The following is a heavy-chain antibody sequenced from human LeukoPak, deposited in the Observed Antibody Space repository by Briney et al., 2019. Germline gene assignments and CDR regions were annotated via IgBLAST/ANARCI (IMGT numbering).Heavy chain of an antibody. CDR1: GGSISSYY. D-gene: IGHD5-18*01. CDR3: AGAGGVDTAMDANFDY. V-gene: IGHV4-59*01. Sequence: SETLSLTCTVSGGSISSYYWSWIRQPPGKGLEWIGYIYYNGGTNYNPSLRSRVTISVDTSKNHFSLRLSSVTAADTAMYYCAGAGGVDTAMDANFDYWGQGTLVTVSS. CDR2: IYYNGGT. J-gene: IGHJ4*02.